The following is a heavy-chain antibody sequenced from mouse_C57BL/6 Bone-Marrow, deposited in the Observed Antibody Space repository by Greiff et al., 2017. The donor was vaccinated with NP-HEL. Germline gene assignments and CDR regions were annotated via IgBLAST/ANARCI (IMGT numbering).Heavy chain of an antibody. J-gene: IGHJ1*03. V-gene: IGHV1-52*01. CDR2: IDPSDSET. CDR1: GYTFTSYW. D-gene: IGHD4-1*01. Sequence: QVQLQQPGAELVRPGSSVKLSCKASGYTFTSYWMHWVKQRPIQGLEWIGNIDPSDSETHYNQKFKDKATLTVDKSSSTAYMQLSSLTSEDSAVYYCARRELGHWYFDVWGTGTTVTVSS. CDR3: ARRELGHWYFDV.